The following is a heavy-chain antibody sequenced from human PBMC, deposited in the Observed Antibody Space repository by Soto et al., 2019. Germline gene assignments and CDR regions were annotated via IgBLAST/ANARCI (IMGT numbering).Heavy chain of an antibody. CDR3: ARSSLHLGELSLYSVDAFDI. CDR2: IYHSGST. D-gene: IGHD3-16*02. V-gene: IGHV4-4*02. Sequence: SETLSLTCAVSSGSISSSNWWSWVRQPPGKGLEWIGEIYHSGSTNYNPSLKSRVTISVDKSKNQFSLKLSSVTAADTAVYYCARSSLHLGELSLYSVDAFDIWGQGTMVTVSS. J-gene: IGHJ3*02. CDR1: SGSISSSNW.